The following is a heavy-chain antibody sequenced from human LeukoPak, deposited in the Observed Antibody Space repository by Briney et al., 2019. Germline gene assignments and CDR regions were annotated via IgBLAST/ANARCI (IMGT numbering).Heavy chain of an antibody. J-gene: IGHJ4*02. CDR2: ISGRGGSP. Sequence: GGSLRHSCAASGVTLSSHAMRWVRQAPGKGLECVSDISGRGGSPYYAAPVKGWFTISRDNSKNTRYLQMNSLRARDTPLFYFAKNHDSSGYFYSFDYWGRGTLVTVSS. CDR1: GVTLSSHA. V-gene: IGHV3-23*01. D-gene: IGHD3-22*01. CDR3: AKNHDSSGYFYSFDY.